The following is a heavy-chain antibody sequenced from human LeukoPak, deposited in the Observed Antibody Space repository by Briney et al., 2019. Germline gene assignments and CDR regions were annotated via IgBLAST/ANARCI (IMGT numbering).Heavy chain of an antibody. V-gene: IGHV4-38-2*02. CDR2: IFHSGST. CDR3: ARQKCTSTSCLTKNAFDI. D-gene: IGHD2-2*01. J-gene: IGHJ3*02. CDR1: GYSISSGYY. Sequence: SETLSHTCTVSGYSISSGYYWGWIRQSPGKGLEWIGSIFHSGSTYYNPSLKSRVTISVDTSKNQFSLDLSSVTAADTAVYYCARQKCTSTSCLTKNAFDIWGQGTMVTVSS.